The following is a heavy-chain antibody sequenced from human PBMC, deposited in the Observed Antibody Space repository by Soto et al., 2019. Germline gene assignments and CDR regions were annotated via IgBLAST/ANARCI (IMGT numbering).Heavy chain of an antibody. D-gene: IGHD2-21*01. CDR1: GFTFSMYG. CDR2: IYSDGSHQ. CDR3: ARDRRVIPDADMDY. V-gene: IGHV3-30*03. J-gene: IGHJ4*02. Sequence: QVQLVESGGGVVQHGSSLRLSCEASGFTFSMYGMHWVRQAPGKGLEWVGVIYSDGSHQYYGDSVKGRFTISRDNSNKMVYLQMTGLRLDDSALYYCARDRRVIPDADMDYWGQGVLVTVSS.